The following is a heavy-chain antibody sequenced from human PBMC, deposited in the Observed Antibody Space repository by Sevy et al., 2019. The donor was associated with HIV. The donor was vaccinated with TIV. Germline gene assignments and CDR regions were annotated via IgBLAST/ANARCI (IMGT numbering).Heavy chain of an antibody. J-gene: IGHJ5*02. CDR2: FDPEDGET. CDR1: EYTLTELS. CDR3: ATEGLRCYSGASLYQGDCFDP. D-gene: IGHD2-15*01. V-gene: IGHV1-24*01. Sequence: ASVKVSCKVSEYTLTELSMHWVRQAPGKGLEWMGHFDPEDGETIYGQNFQGRVTMTEDTSARTAYMQLNSLTSEDTAVYSCATEGLRCYSGASLYQGDCFDPWGQGTLVTVSS.